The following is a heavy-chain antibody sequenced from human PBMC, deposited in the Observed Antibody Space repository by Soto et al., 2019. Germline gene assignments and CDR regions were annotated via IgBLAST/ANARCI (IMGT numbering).Heavy chain of an antibody. CDR1: GGSISSGGYY. D-gene: IGHD2-21*02. CDR3: ARDRCNSDGCYSWLDP. V-gene: IGHV4-31*03. CDR2: IYYSGST. Sequence: ASETLSLTCTVSGGSISSGGYYWSWIRQHPGKGLEWIGYIYYSGSTYYNPSLKSRVTISVDTSKNQFSLKLSSVTAADTAIYYCARDRCNSDGCYSWLDPWGQGTLVTVSS. J-gene: IGHJ5*02.